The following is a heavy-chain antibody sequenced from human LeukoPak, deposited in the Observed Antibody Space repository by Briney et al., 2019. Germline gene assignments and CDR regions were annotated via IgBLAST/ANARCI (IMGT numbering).Heavy chain of an antibody. J-gene: IGHJ5*02. Sequence: GASVKVSCKASGGTVTSYAISWVRQAPGQGLEWMGGIIPIFGTENYAQKFQGRVTITTDEYTSTAYMELSSLRSEDTAVYYCARARSRSSGYLLRDHNWFDPWGQGTLVTVSS. D-gene: IGHD3-22*01. CDR2: IIPIFGTE. CDR3: ARARSRSSGYLLRDHNWFDP. CDR1: GGTVTSYA. V-gene: IGHV1-69*05.